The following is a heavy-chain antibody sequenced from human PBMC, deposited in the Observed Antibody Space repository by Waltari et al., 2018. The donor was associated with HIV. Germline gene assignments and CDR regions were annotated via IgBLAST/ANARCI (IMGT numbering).Heavy chain of an antibody. Sequence: EVQLVESGGGLVQSGESLRLSCAVSGLTVSDIYMTWVRQAPGKGLEWASFIYSGGRTFYADSVKDRFTISRDNSKNTLFLQMNSLRAEDTAVYYCARGRFRAGPFDYWGQGTRVTVSS. CDR3: ARGRFRAGPFDY. V-gene: IGHV3-66*01. D-gene: IGHD6-19*01. CDR2: IYSGGRT. J-gene: IGHJ4*02. CDR1: GLTVSDIY.